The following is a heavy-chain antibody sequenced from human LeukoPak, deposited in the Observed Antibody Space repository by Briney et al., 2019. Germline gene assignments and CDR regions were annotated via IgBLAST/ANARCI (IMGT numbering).Heavy chain of an antibody. CDR2: IRGSGGST. J-gene: IGHJ4*02. D-gene: IGHD2/OR15-2a*01. CDR1: GFTFSSHA. Sequence: GGSLRLSCAASGFTFSSHAMTWVRQAPGKGLEWVSAIRGSGGSTYYADSVKGRFTISRDSATNSLYLQMNSLRAEDTAVYYCARGLVDYFGGQGTLVTVSS. CDR3: ARGLVDYF. V-gene: IGHV3-23*01.